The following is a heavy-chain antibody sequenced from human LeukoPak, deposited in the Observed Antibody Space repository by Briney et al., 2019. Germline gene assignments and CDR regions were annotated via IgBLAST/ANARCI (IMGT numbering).Heavy chain of an antibody. V-gene: IGHV3-23*01. CDR2: ISGSGGNT. CDR1: GFTFSSYS. CDR3: AKAYTSGSYFIDDAFDI. J-gene: IGHJ3*02. D-gene: IGHD3-10*01. Sequence: GGSLRLSCAASGFTFSSYSMNWVRQAPGKGLEWVSVISGSGGNTYYADSVKGRFSISRDNSRNTLYLQMNSLRAEDTAVYYCAKAYTSGSYFIDDAFDIWGQGTMVTASS.